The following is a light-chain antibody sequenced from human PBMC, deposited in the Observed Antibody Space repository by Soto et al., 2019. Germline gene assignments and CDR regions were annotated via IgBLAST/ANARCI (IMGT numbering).Light chain of an antibody. Sequence: EIVLTQSPGTLSLSPGETVTLSCRASQSVSSSFIAWYQQKPGQAPRLLIYAASRRATGIPDRFSGSGSGTDFTLTISRLEPEDFAVYYCQQYGSSPWTFGQGTKVEIK. J-gene: IGKJ1*01. V-gene: IGKV3-20*01. CDR3: QQYGSSPWT. CDR1: QSVSSSF. CDR2: AAS.